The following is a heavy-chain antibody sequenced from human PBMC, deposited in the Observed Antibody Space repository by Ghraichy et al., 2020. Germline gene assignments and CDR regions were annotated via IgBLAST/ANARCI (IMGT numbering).Heavy chain of an antibody. CDR1: GFTFSRYP. Sequence: LSLTCAASGFTFSRYPMHWVRQAPGKGLEWVAVISYDGSNKYYADSVKGRFTISRDNSKNTLYLQMNSLRAEDTAVYYCARGFSGCSSSSCYEPFDYWGQGTLVTVSS. J-gene: IGHJ4*02. V-gene: IGHV3-30*04. CDR3: ARGFSGCSSSSCYEPFDY. D-gene: IGHD2-2*01. CDR2: ISYDGSNK.